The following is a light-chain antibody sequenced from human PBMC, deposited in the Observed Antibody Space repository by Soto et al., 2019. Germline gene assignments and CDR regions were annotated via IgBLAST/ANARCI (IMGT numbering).Light chain of an antibody. CDR1: QSVSSN. Sequence: EIVMTQSPVTLSVSPGETATLSCRASQSVSSNLAWYQQKPGQAPRLLIYGASTRATDIPARFSGSGSGTEFTLTISSLQSEDFAVYYCHQYNNFWTFGQGTKVEIK. CDR2: GAS. V-gene: IGKV3-15*01. CDR3: HQYNNFWT. J-gene: IGKJ1*01.